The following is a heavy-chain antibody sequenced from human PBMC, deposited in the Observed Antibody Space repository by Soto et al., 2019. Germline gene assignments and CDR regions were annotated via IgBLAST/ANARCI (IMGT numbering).Heavy chain of an antibody. Sequence: GESLKISCKGSGYSFTSYWIGWVRQMPGKGLEWMGIIYPGDSDTRYSPSFQGQVTISADKSISTAYLQWSSLKASDTAMYYCARVGYYYDSSGYYLDCWGQGTLVTVSS. V-gene: IGHV5-51*01. CDR3: ARVGYYYDSSGYYLDC. J-gene: IGHJ4*02. CDR2: IYPGDSDT. D-gene: IGHD3-22*01. CDR1: GYSFTSYW.